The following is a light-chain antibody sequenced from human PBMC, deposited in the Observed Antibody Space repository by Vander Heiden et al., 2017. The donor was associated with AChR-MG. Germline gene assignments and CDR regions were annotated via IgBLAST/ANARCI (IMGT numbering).Light chain of an antibody. Sequence: EVMLTQSPATLSLSPGERATLLCRASQSISTNLAWYQQRPGQAPRLLISGASSRATGIPARFSGSGSGTDFTLIISSLQSEDFAVYFCQQDNNWPLTFGGGTKVEF. CDR3: QQDNNWPLT. CDR1: QSISTN. V-gene: IGKV3D-15*01. CDR2: GAS. J-gene: IGKJ4*01.